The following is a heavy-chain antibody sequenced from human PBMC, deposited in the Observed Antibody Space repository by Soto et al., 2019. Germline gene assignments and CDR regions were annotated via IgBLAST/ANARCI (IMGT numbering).Heavy chain of an antibody. CDR3: ARRGYSYGPDYGALYYYYYMDV. Sequence: SETLSLTCTVSGGSISSYYWSWIRQPPGKGLEWIGYIYYSGSTNYNPSLKSRVTISVDTSKNQFSLKLSSVTAADTAVYYCARRGYSYGPDYGALYYYYYMDVWGKGTTVTVSS. CDR2: IYYSGST. V-gene: IGHV4-59*01. J-gene: IGHJ6*03. CDR1: GGSISSYY. D-gene: IGHD5-18*01.